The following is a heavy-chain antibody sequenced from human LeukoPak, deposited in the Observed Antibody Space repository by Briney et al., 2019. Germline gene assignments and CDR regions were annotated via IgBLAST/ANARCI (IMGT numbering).Heavy chain of an antibody. Sequence: GGSLRLSCAASGFTFSSYAMTWVRQAPGKGLEWVSGISAGGGSTNHADSVKGRFTISRDNSKNTLYLQMNSLRAEDTAVYYCAKVSRESPYSSSSTPFDYWGQGTLVTVSS. CDR3: AKVSRESPYSSSSTPFDY. CDR2: ISAGGGST. D-gene: IGHD6-6*01. J-gene: IGHJ4*02. CDR1: GFTFSSYA. V-gene: IGHV3-23*01.